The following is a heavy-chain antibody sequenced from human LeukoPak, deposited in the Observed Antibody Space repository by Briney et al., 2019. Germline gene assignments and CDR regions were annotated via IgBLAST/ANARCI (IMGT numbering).Heavy chain of an antibody. CDR2: IGGTGTVT. CDR1: GFTFSSFA. Sequence: PGGSLRLSCAASGFTFSSFAMSWVRQAPGKGLEWGSSIGGTGTVTYYGDSVKGRFTISRDNSKKTVHLEMSGLRADDTAVYYCAKDLYGDGGYCFEYWGQGTLVTVSS. D-gene: IGHD2-21*01. J-gene: IGHJ4*02. CDR3: AKDLYGDGGYCFEY. V-gene: IGHV3-23*01.